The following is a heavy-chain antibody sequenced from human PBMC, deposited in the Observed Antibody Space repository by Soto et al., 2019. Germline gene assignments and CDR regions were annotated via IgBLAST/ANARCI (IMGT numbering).Heavy chain of an antibody. Sequence: ASVKVSCKASGYTFTSYDIHWVRQATGQGLEWMGWMNPNSGNTGYAQKFQGRVTMARSTAITTAYMELSSLRSDDTAVYYCARASSSSSVTRGYYYYGMDVWGQGTTVTVSS. J-gene: IGHJ6*02. V-gene: IGHV1-8*01. CDR1: GYTFTSYD. D-gene: IGHD4-17*01. CDR3: ARASSSSSVTRGYYYYGMDV. CDR2: MNPNSGNT.